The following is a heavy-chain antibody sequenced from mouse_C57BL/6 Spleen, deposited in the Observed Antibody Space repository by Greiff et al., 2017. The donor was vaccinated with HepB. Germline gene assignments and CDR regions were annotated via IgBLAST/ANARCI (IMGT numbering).Heavy chain of an antibody. CDR2: IYPGDGDT. V-gene: IGHV1-82*01. J-gene: IGHJ2*01. CDR1: GYAFSSSW. CDR3: ARGFITTVVDY. Sequence: VQLQQSGPELVKPGASVKISCKASGYAFSSSWMNWVKQRPGKGLEWIGRIYPGDGDTNYNGKLKGKATLTADKSSSTAYMQLSSLTSEDSAVYFCARGFITTVVDYWGQGTTLTFSS. D-gene: IGHD1-1*01.